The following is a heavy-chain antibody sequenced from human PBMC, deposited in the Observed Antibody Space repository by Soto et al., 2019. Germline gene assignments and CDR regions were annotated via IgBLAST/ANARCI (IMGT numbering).Heavy chain of an antibody. CDR1: GFTFTTFG. J-gene: IGHJ6*02. D-gene: IGHD4-17*01. V-gene: IGHV3-30*18. CDR3: AKDLQAYGDYNYYYYGMDV. CDR2: ISYDGHNK. Sequence: QVQLVESGGGVVQPGGSLRRSCTASGFTFTTFGIHWVRQAPGKGLEWVALISYDGHNKYYSDSVKGRFTISRDNYKNTLSLQMNCLRAEDTAVYYCAKDLQAYGDYNYYYYGMDVWGQGTTVSVSS.